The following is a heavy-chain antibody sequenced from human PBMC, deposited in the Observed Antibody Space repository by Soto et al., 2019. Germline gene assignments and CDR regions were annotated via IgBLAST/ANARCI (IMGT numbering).Heavy chain of an antibody. CDR2: IDPSGGST. Sequence: QVQLVQSGAEVKKPGASVMVSCKASGYTFSNYYMHWVRQAPGQGLEWVGIIDPSGGSTSYGQSFQDRVTLITDSSTNTVYMDLRSLGSEDTAVYYCAREGGRRNYYDSSGYFFDYWGQGTLVTVSS. J-gene: IGHJ4*02. CDR3: AREGGRRNYYDSSGYFFDY. V-gene: IGHV1-46*01. CDR1: GYTFSNYY. D-gene: IGHD3-22*01.